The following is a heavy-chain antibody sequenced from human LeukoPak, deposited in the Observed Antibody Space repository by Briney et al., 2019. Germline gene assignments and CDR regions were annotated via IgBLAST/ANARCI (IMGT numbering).Heavy chain of an antibody. V-gene: IGHV3-23*01. J-gene: IGHJ4*02. CDR3: AKGLYDSGDYNPLDY. Sequence: GGSLRLLCAASGFTFSSYSMRWVRPAPGKGLEGVSGISGRGGGTYYADSVKGRFTISRDNSKDTLYLQMNSLRVEDTAVYYCAKGLYDSGDYNPLDYWGQGTLVTVSS. CDR2: ISGRGGGT. CDR1: GFTFSSYS. D-gene: IGHD3-10*01.